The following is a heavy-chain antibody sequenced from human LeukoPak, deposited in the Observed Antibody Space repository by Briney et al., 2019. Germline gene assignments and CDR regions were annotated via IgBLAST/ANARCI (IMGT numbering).Heavy chain of an antibody. Sequence: SETLSLTCTVSGGSISSDTKFWSWIRQPAGKGLEWIGRISSAGRTDYNPSLKSRVIISLDTSKNQVYMNLNSVTAADTAVYYCAKGAGPPWFDPWGQGILVSVSS. D-gene: IGHD6-19*01. CDR2: ISSAGRT. CDR3: AKGAGPPWFDP. V-gene: IGHV4-61*02. CDR1: GGSISSDTKF. J-gene: IGHJ5*02.